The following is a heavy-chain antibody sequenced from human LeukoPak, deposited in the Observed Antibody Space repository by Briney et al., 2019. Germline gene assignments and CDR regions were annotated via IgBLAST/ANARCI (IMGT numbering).Heavy chain of an antibody. J-gene: IGHJ4*02. CDR2: IRYDGSNK. CDR3: GYGSGNYNDY. V-gene: IGHV3-30*02. D-gene: IGHD3-10*01. CDR1: GFTFSSYG. Sequence: GGSLRLSCAASGFTFSSYGMHWVRQAPGKGLEWVAFIRYDGSNKYYADSVKGRFTISRDNAKNTLYLQMNSLRAEDTAVYFCGYGSGNYNDYWGQGTLVTVSS.